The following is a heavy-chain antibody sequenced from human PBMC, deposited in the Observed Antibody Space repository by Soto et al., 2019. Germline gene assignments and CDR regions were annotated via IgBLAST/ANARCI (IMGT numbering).Heavy chain of an antibody. D-gene: IGHD3-16*02. Sequence: ASVKVSCKASGYTFTSYAMHWVRQAPGQRLEWMGWINAGNGNTKYSQKFQGRVTIARDTSASTAYMELSSLRSEDTAVYYCARGVYYYDYIWGSYRFELAFDIWAQGTMVTVSS. CDR2: INAGNGNT. J-gene: IGHJ3*02. V-gene: IGHV1-3*01. CDR1: GYTFTSYA. CDR3: ARGVYYYDYIWGSYRFELAFDI.